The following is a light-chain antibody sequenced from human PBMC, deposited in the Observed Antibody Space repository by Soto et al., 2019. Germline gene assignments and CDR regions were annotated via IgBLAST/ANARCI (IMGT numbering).Light chain of an antibody. V-gene: IGLV1-40*01. CDR3: QSYDSSLSAYV. Sequence: QSVLTQPPSVSAAPGQKVTISCSGSSSNIGAGYDVHWYQQLPGTAPKLLIFRNNNRPSGVPDRFSGSKSGTSASLAITGLQAEDEADYYCQSYDSSLSAYVFATGTKVTVL. CDR1: SSNIGAGYD. J-gene: IGLJ1*01. CDR2: RNN.